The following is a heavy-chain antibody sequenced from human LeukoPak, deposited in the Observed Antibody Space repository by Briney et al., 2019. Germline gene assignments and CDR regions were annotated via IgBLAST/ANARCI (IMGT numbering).Heavy chain of an antibody. CDR2: IRYDGSNK. CDR3: AKVTSPYYYYMDV. V-gene: IGHV3-30*02. J-gene: IGHJ6*03. Sequence: PGGSLRLSCAASGFTFSSYGMHWVRQAPGKGLEWVAFIRYDGSNKCYADSVKGRFTISRDNSKNMLYLQMNSLRGEETAVYYCAKVTSPYYYYMDVWGQGATVTVSS. CDR1: GFTFSSYG.